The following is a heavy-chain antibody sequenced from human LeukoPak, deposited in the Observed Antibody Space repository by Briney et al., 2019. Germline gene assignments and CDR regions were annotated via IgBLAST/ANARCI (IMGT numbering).Heavy chain of an antibody. D-gene: IGHD1-20*01. CDR2: IRSKAYGGTT. CDR1: GFTFGDYA. Sequence: GGSLRLSCTASGFTFGDYAMSWVRQAPGKGLEWVGFIRSKAYGGTTEYAASVKGRFTISRDDSKNSLYLQMNSLRTEDTAVYYCARVRNWNYYDYWGQGTLVTVSS. J-gene: IGHJ4*02. CDR3: ARVRNWNYYDY. V-gene: IGHV3-49*04.